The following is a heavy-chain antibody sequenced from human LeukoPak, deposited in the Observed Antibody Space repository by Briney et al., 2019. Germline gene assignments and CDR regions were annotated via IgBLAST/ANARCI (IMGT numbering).Heavy chain of an antibody. CDR3: AKSLLWFGEPSYVVDY. CDR2: ISYDGSDK. CDR1: GFTFSSYG. V-gene: IGHV3-30*18. D-gene: IGHD3-10*01. J-gene: IGHJ4*02. Sequence: GVSLRLSCAASGFTFSSYGMHWVRQAPGKGLEWVAVISYDGSDKYYADSVKGRFTISRDNSKNTLYLQMNSLRAEDTAVYYCAKSLLWFGEPSYVVDYWGQGTLVTVSS.